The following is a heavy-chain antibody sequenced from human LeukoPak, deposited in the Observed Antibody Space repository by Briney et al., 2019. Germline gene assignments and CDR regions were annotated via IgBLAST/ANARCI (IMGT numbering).Heavy chain of an antibody. V-gene: IGHV3-23*01. Sequence: SGGSLRLSCAASGFTFSSYGMSWVRQAPGKGLEWVSAISDSGGSTYYADSVKGRFTISRDNSKNTLYLQMNSLRAEDTAVYYCAKRGTVTTFGHCDYWGQGTLVTVSS. D-gene: IGHD4-17*01. J-gene: IGHJ4*02. CDR2: ISDSGGST. CDR3: AKRGTVTTFGHCDY. CDR1: GFTFSSYG.